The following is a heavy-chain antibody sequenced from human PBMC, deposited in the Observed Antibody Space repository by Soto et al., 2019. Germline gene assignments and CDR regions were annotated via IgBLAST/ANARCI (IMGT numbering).Heavy chain of an antibody. Sequence: PSETLSLTCTVSGGSISSYYWSWIRQPPGKGLKWIGYIYYSGSTNYNPSLKSRVTISVYTSKNQFSLKLSSVTAADTAVYYCARDRVVRGVIHYGMDVWGQGTTVTVLL. J-gene: IGHJ6*02. CDR3: ARDRVVRGVIHYGMDV. V-gene: IGHV4-59*01. CDR2: IYYSGST. CDR1: GGSISSYY. D-gene: IGHD3-10*01.